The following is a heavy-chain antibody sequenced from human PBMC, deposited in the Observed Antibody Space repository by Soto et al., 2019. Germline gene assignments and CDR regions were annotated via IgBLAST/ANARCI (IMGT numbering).Heavy chain of an antibody. CDR1: GFTFSSYS. J-gene: IGHJ4*02. V-gene: IGHV3-48*01. CDR2: ISSSSSTI. CDR3: ARDLVGTERTDFDY. Sequence: GGSLRLSCAASGFTFSSYSMNWVRQAPGKGLEWVSYISSSSSTIYYADSVKGRFTISRDNAKNSLYLQMNSLRAEDTAVYYCARDLVGTERTDFDYWGQGTLVTVSS. D-gene: IGHD2-21*02.